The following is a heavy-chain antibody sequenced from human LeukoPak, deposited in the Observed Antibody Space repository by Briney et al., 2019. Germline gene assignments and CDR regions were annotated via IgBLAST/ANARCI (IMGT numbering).Heavy chain of an antibody. CDR1: GGTFSSYA. CDR3: ARGLGGSSGYYQIDY. V-gene: IGHV1-69*05. Sequence: SVKVSCKASGGTFSSYAISWARQAPGQGLERMGGIIPIFGTANYAQKFQGRVAITTDESTSTAYMELSSLRSEDTAVYYCARGLGGSSGYYQIDYWGQGTLVTVSS. J-gene: IGHJ4*02. CDR2: IIPIFGTA. D-gene: IGHD3-22*01.